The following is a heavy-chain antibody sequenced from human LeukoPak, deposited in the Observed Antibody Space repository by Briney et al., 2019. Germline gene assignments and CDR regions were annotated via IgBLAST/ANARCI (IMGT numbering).Heavy chain of an antibody. Sequence: GGSLRLSCAASGSTFDDYTMHWVRQAPGKGLEWVSLISWDGGSTYYADSVKGRFTISRDNSKNSLYLQMNSLRTEGTALYYCAKDDSGSYYGDAFDIWGQGTMVAVSS. CDR2: ISWDGGST. CDR1: GSTFDDYT. D-gene: IGHD1-26*01. CDR3: AKDDSGSYYGDAFDI. V-gene: IGHV3-43*01. J-gene: IGHJ3*02.